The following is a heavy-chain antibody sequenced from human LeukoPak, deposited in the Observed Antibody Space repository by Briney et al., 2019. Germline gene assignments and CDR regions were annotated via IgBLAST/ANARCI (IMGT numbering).Heavy chain of an antibody. V-gene: IGHV2-5*08. J-gene: IGHJ2*01. CDR3: AHSLYGSGTYRYFNL. CDR1: GFSLSTSGMC. CDR2: IYWNDDE. D-gene: IGHD3-10*01. Sequence: ASGPALVKPTQTLTLTCTFSGFSLSTSGMCVSWIRQPPGKALEWLALIYWNDDERYSPSLKSRLTITKDTSKNQVVLTMTNMDPVDTATYYCAHSLYGSGTYRYFNLWGRGTLVTVSS.